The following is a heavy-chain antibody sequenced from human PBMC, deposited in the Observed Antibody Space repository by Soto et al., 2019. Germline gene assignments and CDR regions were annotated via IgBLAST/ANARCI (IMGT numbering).Heavy chain of an antibody. D-gene: IGHD1-26*01. Sequence: EVQLVESGGGLVQPGGSLRLSCASSGFTFSSYSMNWVRQAPGKGLEWVSYITSSSSTRYYADSVKGRFTISRDNANNSRYLQMNTLRDEDTAVYYCTRALSGKYSPDYWGQGTLVTVSS. CDR3: TRALSGKYSPDY. J-gene: IGHJ4*02. CDR1: GFTFSSYS. CDR2: ITSSSSTR. V-gene: IGHV3-48*02.